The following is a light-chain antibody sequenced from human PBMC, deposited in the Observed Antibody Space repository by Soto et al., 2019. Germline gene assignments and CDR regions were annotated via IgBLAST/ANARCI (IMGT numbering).Light chain of an antibody. J-gene: IGKJ1*01. Sequence: DIQMTQSPSSLSASVGDRVTINCRASQSISSYLNWYQQKAGEAPNLLIYAASKLQTGAPSRFSGSGSGTDFTLTISSLQPEDFATYYCQQSYNTAVTFGQGTKV. CDR2: AAS. V-gene: IGKV1-39*01. CDR1: QSISSY. CDR3: QQSYNTAVT.